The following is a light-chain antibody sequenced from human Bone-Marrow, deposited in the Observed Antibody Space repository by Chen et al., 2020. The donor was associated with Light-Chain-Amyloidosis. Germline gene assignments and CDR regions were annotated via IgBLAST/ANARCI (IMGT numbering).Light chain of an antibody. Sequence: EIVLTQSPGTLSLSPGEGANLSCRASQTISSNYLTWYQQKFGQAPRLLIYGSSSRATGIPDRFTGSGSETDFTLTIHRLEPEDFAMYYCQQYGTSPLTFGGGTKVEIK. CDR1: QTISSNY. CDR2: GSS. J-gene: IGKJ4*01. CDR3: QQYGTSPLT. V-gene: IGKV3-20*01.